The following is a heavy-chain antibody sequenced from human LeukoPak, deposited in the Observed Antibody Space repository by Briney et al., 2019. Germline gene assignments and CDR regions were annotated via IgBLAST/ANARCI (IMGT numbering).Heavy chain of an antibody. CDR3: ARPHLQGTMAFDI. V-gene: IGHV4-59*08. Sequence: SETLSLTCTVSGGSISSYYWSWIRQPPGKGLEWIGYIYYSGSTNYNPSLKSRVTISVDTSKNQFSLKLSSVTAADTAVYYRARPHLQGTMAFDIWGQGTMVTVSS. J-gene: IGHJ3*02. CDR1: GGSISSYY. CDR2: IYYSGST. D-gene: IGHD3-10*01.